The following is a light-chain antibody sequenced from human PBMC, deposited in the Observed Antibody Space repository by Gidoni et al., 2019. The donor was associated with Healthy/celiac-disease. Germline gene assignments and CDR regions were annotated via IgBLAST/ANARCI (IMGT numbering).Light chain of an antibody. J-gene: IGKJ2*01. Sequence: DIQIAQSPSSLSASVGDRVTITCRASQSISSYLNWYQQKPGKAPKLLIYAASSLQSGVPSRFSGSASGTDFTLTISSLQPEDFATYYCQQSYSTPPVTFGQXTKLEIK. CDR2: AAS. V-gene: IGKV1-39*01. CDR1: QSISSY. CDR3: QQSYSTPPVT.